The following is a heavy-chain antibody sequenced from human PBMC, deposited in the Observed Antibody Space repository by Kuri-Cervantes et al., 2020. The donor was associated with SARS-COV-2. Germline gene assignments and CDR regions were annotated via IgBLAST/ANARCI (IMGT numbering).Heavy chain of an antibody. D-gene: IGHD3-22*01. Sequence: LSLTCAASGFTFSDSYMSSIRQAPGKGLEWVSYISISGSTIYYADSVKGRFTISRDNAKNSLYLQMNSLRAEVTAVYYCARSYDSSGYYYSGSAYYFDYWGQGTLVTVSS. CDR3: ARSYDSSGYYYSGSAYYFDY. CDR1: GFTFSDSY. CDR2: ISISGSTI. V-gene: IGHV3-11*04. J-gene: IGHJ4*02.